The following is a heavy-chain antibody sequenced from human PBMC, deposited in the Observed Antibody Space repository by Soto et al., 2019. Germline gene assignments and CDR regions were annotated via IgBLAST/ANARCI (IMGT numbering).Heavy chain of an antibody. CDR2: IYYSGST. V-gene: IGHV4-39*01. CDR3: ARHSQQWLVDY. D-gene: IGHD6-19*01. CDR1: GGSISSSSYY. Sequence: QLQLQESGPGLVKPSETLSLTCTVSGGSISSSSYYWGWIRQPPGKGLEWIGSIYYSGSTYYNPSLKSRVTISVDTSKNQFSLKLSSVTAADTAVYYCARHSQQWLVDYWGQGTLVTVSS. J-gene: IGHJ4*02.